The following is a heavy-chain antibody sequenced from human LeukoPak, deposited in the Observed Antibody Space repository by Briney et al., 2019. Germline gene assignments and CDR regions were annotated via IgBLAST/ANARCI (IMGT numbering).Heavy chain of an antibody. Sequence: GGSLRLPCAPPGFPLKVYGLTGAPQPPGRGGVGSPDINWMGGRTGYADSVKGRFTISRDNAKNSLYLQMNSVRGEDTALYYCARNYYDSSGYYYIDYWGQGTLVTVSS. J-gene: IGHJ4*02. V-gene: IGHV3-20*04. D-gene: IGHD3-22*01. CDR3: ARNYYDSSGYYYIDY. CDR2: INWMGGRT. CDR1: GFPLKVYG.